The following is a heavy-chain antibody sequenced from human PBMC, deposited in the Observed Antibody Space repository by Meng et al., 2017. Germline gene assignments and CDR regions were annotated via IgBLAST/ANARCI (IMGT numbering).Heavy chain of an antibody. Sequence: QRCGAERLKLSGTLSLTCAVSGGSTTSSNWWSWVRQPPGKGLEWIGEIYHSGSTNYNPSLKSRVTISVDKSKNQFSLKLSSVTAADTAVYYCARLESIAARQRAVYYFDYWGQGTLVTVSS. J-gene: IGHJ4*02. D-gene: IGHD6-6*01. CDR3: ARLESIAARQRAVYYFDY. CDR1: GGSTTSSNW. CDR2: IYHSGST. V-gene: IGHV4-4*02.